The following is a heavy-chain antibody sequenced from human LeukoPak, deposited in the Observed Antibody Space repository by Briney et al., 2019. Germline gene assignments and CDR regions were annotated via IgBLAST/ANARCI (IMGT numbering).Heavy chain of an antibody. V-gene: IGHV4-38-2*01. J-gene: IGHJ2*01. CDR3: ARGYDGSGYYYRNWYFDL. D-gene: IGHD3-22*01. CDR1: GYSIGSGFY. Sequence: SETLSLTCAVSGYSIGSGFYWGWIRQSPGKGLEWIGSIHHSGITYYNPSLNSQVTISVDTSKNQFSLKLSSVTAADTAVYYCARGYDGSGYYYRNWYFDLWGRGTLVTVSS. CDR2: IHHSGIT.